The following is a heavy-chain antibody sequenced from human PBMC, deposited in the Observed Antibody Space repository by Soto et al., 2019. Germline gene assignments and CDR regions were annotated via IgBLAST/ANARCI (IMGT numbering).Heavy chain of an antibody. CDR3: AKSQSSLYYMDG. V-gene: IGHV3-23*01. J-gene: IGHJ6*03. Sequence: EVQVLESGGGLVQPGGSLRLSCVGSGFIFSNYAMAWVRQAPGTGLEWVSGFGGSGGTYYADSVKGRYTISRDNSKNTLYLQMNSLRVEDTAVYYCAKSQSSLYYMDGWGKGTAVTVSS. CDR1: GFIFSNYA. CDR2: FGGSGGT.